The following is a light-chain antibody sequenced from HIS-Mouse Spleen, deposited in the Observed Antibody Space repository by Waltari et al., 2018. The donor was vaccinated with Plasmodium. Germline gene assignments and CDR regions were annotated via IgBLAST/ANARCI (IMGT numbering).Light chain of an antibody. CDR1: ALLKKY. CDR3: YSTDSSGNHRV. J-gene: IGLJ3*02. Sequence: SYELTQPPSVSVSPGQTARITCSGDALLKKYASWYQQKSGQAPVLVIYEDSKRPSGIPERFSGSSSGTMATLTISGAQVEDEADYYCYSTDSSGNHRVFGGGTKLTVL. CDR2: EDS. V-gene: IGLV3-10*01.